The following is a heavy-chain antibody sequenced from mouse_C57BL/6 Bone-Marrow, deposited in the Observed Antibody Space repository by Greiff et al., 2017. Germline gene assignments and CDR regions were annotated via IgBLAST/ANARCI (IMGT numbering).Heavy chain of an antibody. CDR1: GFTFSSYA. Sequence: EVKLVESGGGLVKPGGSLKLSCAASGFTFSSYAMSWVRQTPEKRLEWVATISDGGSYTYYPDNVKVRFTISRDNAKNNLYLQMSHLKSEDTAMYYCARDHDYDATWFAYWGQGTLVTVSA. CDR2: ISDGGSYT. J-gene: IGHJ3*01. D-gene: IGHD2-4*01. V-gene: IGHV5-4*01. CDR3: ARDHDYDATWFAY.